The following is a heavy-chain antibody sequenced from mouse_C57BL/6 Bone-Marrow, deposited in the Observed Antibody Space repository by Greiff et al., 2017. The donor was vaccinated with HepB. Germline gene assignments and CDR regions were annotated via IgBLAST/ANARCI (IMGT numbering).Heavy chain of an antibody. V-gene: IGHV1-72*01. D-gene: IGHD4-1*01. CDR2: IDPNSGGT. CDR1: GYTFTSYW. J-gene: IGHJ2*01. CDR3: AWARDCDY. Sequence: VQLQQPGAELVKPGASVKLSCKASGYTFTSYWMHWVKQRPGRGLEWIGRIDPNSGGTKYNEKFKSKATLTVDKPASTAYMQLSSLTSGDAAVYYCAWARDCDYWGQGTTLTVSS.